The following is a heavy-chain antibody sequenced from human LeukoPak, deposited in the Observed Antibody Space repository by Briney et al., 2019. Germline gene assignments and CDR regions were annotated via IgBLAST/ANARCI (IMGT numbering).Heavy chain of an antibody. CDR3: ARGDSSSWYSGFEGY. V-gene: IGHV1-69*13. Sequence: GASVKVSCKASGGTFSSYAISWVRQAPGQWLEWMGGIIPIFGTANYAQKFQGRVTITADESTSTAYMELSSLRSEDTAVYYCARGDSSSWYSGFEGYWGQGTLVTVSS. CDR1: GGTFSSYA. J-gene: IGHJ4*02. CDR2: IIPIFGTA. D-gene: IGHD6-13*01.